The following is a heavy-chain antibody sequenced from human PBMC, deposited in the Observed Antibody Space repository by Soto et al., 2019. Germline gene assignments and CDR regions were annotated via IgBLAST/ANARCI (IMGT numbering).Heavy chain of an antibody. V-gene: IGHV3-30*18. CDR3: AKGGEQRLVRYAFDI. Sequence: QVPLVESGGGVVQPGRSLRLSCATSGFTFSSYAIHWVRQAPGKGLEWVAVMSYDGSTQYYADSVKGRFTISRDNSKNTVYLQMNSLRAEDTALYHCAKGGEQRLVRYAFDIWGQGAMVTVSS. CDR2: MSYDGSTQ. D-gene: IGHD6-13*01. CDR1: GFTFSSYA. J-gene: IGHJ3*02.